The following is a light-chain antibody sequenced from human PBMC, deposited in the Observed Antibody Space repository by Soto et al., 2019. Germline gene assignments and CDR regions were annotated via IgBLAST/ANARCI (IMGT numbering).Light chain of an antibody. Sequence: DIQMTQSPSTLSASVGDRVTITCRASQSISSWLAWYQQKPGKAPKLLIYKASSLESGVPSRFSGSGSGTEFTLTISSLQPDDFATYYCQQYNSYPYTFGQGTRLEI. CDR2: KAS. CDR3: QQYNSYPYT. J-gene: IGKJ5*01. CDR1: QSISSW. V-gene: IGKV1-5*03.